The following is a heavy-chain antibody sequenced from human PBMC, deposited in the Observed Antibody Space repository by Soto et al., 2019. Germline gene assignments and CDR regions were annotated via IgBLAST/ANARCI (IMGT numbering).Heavy chain of an antibody. CDR1: GFTFSSYA. V-gene: IGHV3-23*01. CDR3: ARESDP. Sequence: HPXGSRILSCAASGFTFSSYAMSWVRQAPGKGLEWVSTISGSGGGTYYADSMKGRFTISRDNSKNTLYLQMYSLRVEDTAVYYCARESDPWGQGTLVTVSS. J-gene: IGHJ5*02. CDR2: ISGSGGGT.